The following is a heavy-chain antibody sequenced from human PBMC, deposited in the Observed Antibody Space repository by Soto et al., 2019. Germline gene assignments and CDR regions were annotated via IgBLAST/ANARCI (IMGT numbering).Heavy chain of an antibody. D-gene: IGHD3-22*01. V-gene: IGHV1-69*06. CDR2: IIPIFGTA. CDR3: ARALLDSSGYYYYYYGMDV. Sequence: QVQLVQSGAEVKKPGSSVKVSCKASGGTFSSYAISWVRQAPGQGLEWMGGIIPIFGTANYAQKLQGRVTITADKSTSTAYMELSSLRSEDTAVYYCARALLDSSGYYYYYYGMDVWGQGTTVTVSS. J-gene: IGHJ6*02. CDR1: GGTFSSYA.